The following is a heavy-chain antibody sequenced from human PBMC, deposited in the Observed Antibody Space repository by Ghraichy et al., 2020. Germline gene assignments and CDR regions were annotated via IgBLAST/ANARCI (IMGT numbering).Heavy chain of an antibody. J-gene: IGHJ6*03. D-gene: IGHD7-27*01. Sequence: GESLNISCAASGFTFSSYAMHWVRQAPGKGLEYVSAISSNGGSTYYANSVKGRFTISRDNSKNTLYLQMGSLRAEDMAVYYCARDHQENTGDTGWDYYYYYMDVWGKGTTVTVSS. CDR3: ARDHQENTGDTGWDYYYYYMDV. CDR1: GFTFSSYA. V-gene: IGHV3-64*01. CDR2: ISSNGGST.